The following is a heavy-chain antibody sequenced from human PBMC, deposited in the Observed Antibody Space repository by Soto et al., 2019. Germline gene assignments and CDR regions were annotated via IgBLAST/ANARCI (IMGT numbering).Heavy chain of an antibody. D-gene: IGHD2-15*01. CDR1: GFTFSSYW. CDR2: INSDGSST. Sequence: GGSLRLSCAASGFTFSSYWMHWVRQAPVKGLVWVSRINSDGSSTSYADSVKGRFTISRDNAKNTLYLQMNSLRAEDTAVYYCARARSGGSCSDVWGKGTTVTVSS. CDR3: ARARSGGSCSDV. J-gene: IGHJ6*04. V-gene: IGHV3-74*01.